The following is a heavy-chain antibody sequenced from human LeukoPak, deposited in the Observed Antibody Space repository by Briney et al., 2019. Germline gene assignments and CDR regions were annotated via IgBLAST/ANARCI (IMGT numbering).Heavy chain of an antibody. CDR1: GGSFSGYY. J-gene: IGHJ4*02. V-gene: IGHV4-4*07. CDR3: ARVSSAGIWDY. Sequence: SETLSLTCTVSGGSFSGYYWSWIRQPAGKGLEWIGRIYTSGSTNYNPSLKSRVTMSIDTSKNQFSLKLSSVTAADTAVYYCARVSSAGIWDYWGQGTLVTVSS. D-gene: IGHD6-19*01. CDR2: IYTSGST.